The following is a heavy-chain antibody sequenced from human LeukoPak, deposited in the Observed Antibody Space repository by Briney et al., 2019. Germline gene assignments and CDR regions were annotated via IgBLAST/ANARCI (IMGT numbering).Heavy chain of an antibody. Sequence: SETLSLTCTVSGGSISSGTYYWSWIRQPAGKALEWIGRIYTSGSTNYNPSLKSRVTISVDTSKNQFSLKLSSVTAADTAVYYCARTSSSSDYSYYFDYWGQGTLVTVSS. CDR2: IYTSGST. CDR3: ARTSSSSDYSYYFDY. CDR1: GGSISSGTYY. V-gene: IGHV4-61*02. J-gene: IGHJ4*02. D-gene: IGHD3-22*01.